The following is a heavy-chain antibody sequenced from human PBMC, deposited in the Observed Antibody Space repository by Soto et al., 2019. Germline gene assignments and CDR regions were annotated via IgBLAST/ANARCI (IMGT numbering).Heavy chain of an antibody. D-gene: IGHD4-4*01. V-gene: IGHV4-59*01. CDR1: GGSISSYY. CDR3: ARANTVASGYYYGMDV. Sequence: NPSETLSLTCTVPGGSISSYYWRWIRQPPGKGLEWIGYIYYSGSTNYNPSLKSRVTISVETSKNQFTLKLSSVTAADTAVYYCARANTVASGYYYGMDVWGQGTTVTVSS. J-gene: IGHJ6*02. CDR2: IYYSGST.